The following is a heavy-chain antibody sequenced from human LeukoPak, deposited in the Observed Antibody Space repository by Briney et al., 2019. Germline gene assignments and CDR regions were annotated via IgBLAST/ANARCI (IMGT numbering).Heavy chain of an antibody. CDR3: ASCGYGDGYNYDEKHFDY. CDR2: IWYDGSNK. V-gene: IGHV3-33*01. CDR1: GFTFSSYG. D-gene: IGHD5-24*01. J-gene: IGHJ4*02. Sequence: GGSLRLSCAASGFTFSSYGMHWVRQAPGKGLEWVAVIWYDGSNKYYADSVKGRFTISRDNSKNTLYLQMNSLRAEDTAVYYCASCGYGDGYNYDEKHFDYWGQGTLVTVSS.